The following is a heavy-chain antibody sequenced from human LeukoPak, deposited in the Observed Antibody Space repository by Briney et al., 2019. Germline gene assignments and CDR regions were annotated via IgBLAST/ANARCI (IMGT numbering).Heavy chain of an antibody. J-gene: IGHJ6*03. CDR2: INHSGST. Sequence: SETLSLTCAVYGGSFSGYYWSWIRQPPGKGLEWIGEINHSGSTNYNPSLKSRVTISVDTSKNQFSLKLSSVTAADTAVYYCARDRLYYYYMDVWGKGTTVTVSS. CDR3: ARDRLYYYYMDV. V-gene: IGHV4-34*01. CDR1: GGSFSGYY. D-gene: IGHD6-25*01.